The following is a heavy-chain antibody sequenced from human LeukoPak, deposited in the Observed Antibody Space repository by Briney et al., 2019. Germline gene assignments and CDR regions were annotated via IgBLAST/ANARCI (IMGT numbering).Heavy chain of an antibody. CDR3: ARKDSSGWSNNYYMDV. CDR2: ISSSTTYI. CDR1: GFTFSSCE. J-gene: IGHJ6*03. Sequence: GGSLRLSCAASGFTFSSCEMNWVRQAPGKGLEWVSFISSSTTYIYYADSVKGRFTISRDNAKNSLYLQMNSLRAEDTAVYYCARKDSSGWSNNYYMDVWGKGTTVTVSS. D-gene: IGHD6-19*01. V-gene: IGHV3-21*01.